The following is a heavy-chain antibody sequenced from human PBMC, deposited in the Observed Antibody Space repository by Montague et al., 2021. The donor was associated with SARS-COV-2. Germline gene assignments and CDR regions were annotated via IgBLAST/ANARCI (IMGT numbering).Heavy chain of an antibody. V-gene: IGHV4-59*08. D-gene: IGHD2-15*01. CDR3: ARHYSATLPAVY. CDR1: GGSISSFY. CDR2: ISDSGST. J-gene: IGHJ4*02. Sequence: SETLSLTCTVSGGSISSFYWSWFRQPPGKGLEWIGYISDSGSTNYNPSLTSRVTMSVDTSKNQFSLKVNSMTVADTAVYYCARHYSATLPAVYWGQGTLVTVSS.